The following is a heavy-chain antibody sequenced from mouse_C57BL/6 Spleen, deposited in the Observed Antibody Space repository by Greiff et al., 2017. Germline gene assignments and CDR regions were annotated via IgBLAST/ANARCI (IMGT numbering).Heavy chain of an antibody. CDR1: GYSITSGYY. J-gene: IGHJ4*01. CDR3: ARENAPYAMDY. V-gene: IGHV3-6*01. CDR2: ISYDGSN. Sequence: EVQRVESGPGLVKPSQSLSLTCSVTGYSITSGYYWNWIRQFPGNKLEWMGYISYDGSNNYNPSLKNRISITRDTSKNQFFLKLNSVTTEDTATYYCARENAPYAMDYWGQGTSVTVSS.